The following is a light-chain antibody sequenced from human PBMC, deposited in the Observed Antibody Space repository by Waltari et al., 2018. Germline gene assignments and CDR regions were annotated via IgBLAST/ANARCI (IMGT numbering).Light chain of an antibody. Sequence: DVKLSQSPSFLSASVGDRVTITCRASQGILNYLAWYQQKPGKAPNLLIYGASTLQSGVPSRFSGSGSGTDFTLTISSLQPEDFATYYCQQFNSYSLTFGGGTKVEIK. J-gene: IGKJ4*01. CDR3: QQFNSYSLT. V-gene: IGKV1-9*01. CDR2: GAS. CDR1: QGILNY.